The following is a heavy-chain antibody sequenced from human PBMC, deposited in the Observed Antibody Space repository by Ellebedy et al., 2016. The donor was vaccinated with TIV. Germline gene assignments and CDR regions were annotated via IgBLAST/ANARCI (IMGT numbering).Heavy chain of an antibody. CDR1: GFTFSTHA. CDR2: IGASGTTI. J-gene: IGHJ5*02. Sequence: GGSLRLSXAASGFTFSTHAVSWVRQAPRKGLEWVSSIGASGTTIYYADSVKGRFIISRDNSKNTLYLQMNSLRADDTAVYYCAKVTPPLLGATESWGQGTLVTVSS. V-gene: IGHV3-23*01. CDR3: AKVTPPLLGATES. D-gene: IGHD1-26*01.